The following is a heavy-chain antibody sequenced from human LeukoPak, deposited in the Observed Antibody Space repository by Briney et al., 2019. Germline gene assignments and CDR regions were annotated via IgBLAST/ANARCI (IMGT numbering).Heavy chain of an antibody. CDR2: ISAYNGNT. J-gene: IGHJ3*02. Sequence: GAAVKVSCKASGYTFSSYGITWVRQAPGQGREWMGWISAYNGNTNYAQNHQGTVTMTTDTSTSTAYLGLKSLSSDDTAVYYCARASGSYCSSTSCNDAFDIWGQGTMFTVSS. CDR1: GYTFSSYG. D-gene: IGHD2-2*01. CDR3: ARASGSYCSSTSCNDAFDI. V-gene: IGHV1-18*01.